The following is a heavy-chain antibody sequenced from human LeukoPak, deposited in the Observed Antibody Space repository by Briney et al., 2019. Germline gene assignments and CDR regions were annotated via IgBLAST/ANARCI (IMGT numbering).Heavy chain of an antibody. J-gene: IGHJ4*02. D-gene: IGHD3-10*01. V-gene: IGHV4-59*01. CDR2: IYSGGST. CDR1: GGSISSYS. Sequence: SETLSLTWTASGGSISSYSWSWIRQPPGKGLEWIGYIYSGGSTKYNPSLKSRVTISEDTSKNQFSLKLSSVTAADTAVYYCASSYGSGTYFDYWGQGTLVTVSS. CDR3: ASSYGSGTYFDY.